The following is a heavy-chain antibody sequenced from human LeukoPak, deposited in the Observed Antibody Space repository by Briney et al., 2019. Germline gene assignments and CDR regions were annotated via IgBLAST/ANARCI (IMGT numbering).Heavy chain of an antibody. CDR1: GYTFTGYY. Sequence: ASVKVSCKASGYTFTGYYMHWVRQAPGQGLEWMGWINPNSGGTNYAQKFQGRVTMTRDTSISTAYMELSRLRSDDTAVYYCARDQDSGDFRPPYGMDVWGQGTTVTVSS. CDR2: INPNSGGT. V-gene: IGHV1-2*02. D-gene: IGHD4-17*01. CDR3: ARDQDSGDFRPPYGMDV. J-gene: IGHJ6*02.